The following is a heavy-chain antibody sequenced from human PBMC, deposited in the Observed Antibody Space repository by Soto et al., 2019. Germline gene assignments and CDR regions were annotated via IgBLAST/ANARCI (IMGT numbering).Heavy chain of an antibody. V-gene: IGHV4-59*01. CDR3: ASLLYDYGDYGLKDWFDP. D-gene: IGHD4-17*01. J-gene: IGHJ5*02. CDR2: IYYSGST. CDR1: GGSISSYY. Sequence: SETLSLTCTVSGGSISSYYWSWIRQPPGKGLEWIGYIYYSGSTNYNPSLKSRVTISVDTSKNQFSLKLSSVTAADTAVYYCASLLYDYGDYGLKDWFDPWGQGTLVTVSS.